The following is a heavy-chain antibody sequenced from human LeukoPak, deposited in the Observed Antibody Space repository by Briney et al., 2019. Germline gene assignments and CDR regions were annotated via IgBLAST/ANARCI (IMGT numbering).Heavy chain of an antibody. Sequence: SKTLSLTCAVYGGSFSGYYWSWIRQPPGKGLEWIGEINHSGSTNYNPSLKSRVTISVDTSKNQFSLKLSSVTAADTAVYYCARGLYYYGSGSYTAGHAFDIWGQGTMVTVSS. J-gene: IGHJ3*02. CDR3: ARGLYYYGSGSYTAGHAFDI. CDR1: GGSFSGYY. CDR2: INHSGST. V-gene: IGHV4-34*01. D-gene: IGHD3-10*01.